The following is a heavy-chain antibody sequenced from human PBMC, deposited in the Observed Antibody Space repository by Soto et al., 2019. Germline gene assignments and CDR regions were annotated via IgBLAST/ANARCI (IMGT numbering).Heavy chain of an antibody. D-gene: IGHD1-26*01. J-gene: IGHJ4*02. CDR2: IKQDGSEK. CDR3: ARYHPSGSCGRGFDY. CDR1: GFTFSSYW. V-gene: IGHV3-7*01. Sequence: GGSLRLSCAASGFTFSSYWMSWVRQAPGKGLEWVANIKQDGSEKYYVDSVKGRFTISRDNAKNSLYLQMNSLRAEETAVYYCARYHPSGSCGRGFDYWGQGTLVTVSS.